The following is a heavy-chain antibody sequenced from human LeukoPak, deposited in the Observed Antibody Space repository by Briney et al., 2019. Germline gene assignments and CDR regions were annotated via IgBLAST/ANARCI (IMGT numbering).Heavy chain of an antibody. V-gene: IGHV4-39*01. Sequence: PSETLSLTCTVSGGSISSSSYYWGWIRQPPGKGLEWIGTIYYSGSTYYNPSLKSRVTISVDTSKNQFSLKLTSVTAADTAVYYCSRVKVSTSKVFDYWGQGTLVTVSS. D-gene: IGHD2-21*01. CDR2: IYYSGST. CDR3: SRVKVSTSKVFDY. J-gene: IGHJ4*02. CDR1: GGSISSSSYY.